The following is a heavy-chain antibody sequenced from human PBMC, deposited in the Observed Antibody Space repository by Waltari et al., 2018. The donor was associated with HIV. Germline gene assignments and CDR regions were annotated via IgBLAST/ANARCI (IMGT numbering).Heavy chain of an antibody. CDR2: INPNSGGT. J-gene: IGHJ4*02. D-gene: IGHD1-26*01. Sequence: QVQLVQSGTEVKKPGASVKVSCKASGYTFTGYYMHWVRQAPGQGLEWMGRINPNSGGTNYAQKFQGRVTMTRDTSISTAYMELSRLRSDDTAVYYCARDVGPGGYPLRNWGQGTLVTVSS. CDR3: ARDVGPGGYPLRN. V-gene: IGHV1-2*06. CDR1: GYTFTGYY.